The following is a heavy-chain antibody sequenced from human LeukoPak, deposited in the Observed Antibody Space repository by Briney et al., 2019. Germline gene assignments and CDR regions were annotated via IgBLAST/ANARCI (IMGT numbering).Heavy chain of an antibody. CDR3: TTERNWELLRPYGMDI. D-gene: IGHD1-26*01. CDR1: GFTFSDSA. CDR2: IKTKIDGETT. Sequence: GGSLRLSCAASGFTFSDSAVHWARQASGKGLEWVGRIKTKIDGETTDYAAPVKGRFTISRDDSKSTLYLQMNRLKTEDSAVYYCTTERNWELLRPYGMDIWGQGTTVTVSS. J-gene: IGHJ6*02. V-gene: IGHV3-15*01.